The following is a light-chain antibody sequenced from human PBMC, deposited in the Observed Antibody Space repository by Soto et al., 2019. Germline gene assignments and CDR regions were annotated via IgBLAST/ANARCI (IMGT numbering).Light chain of an antibody. CDR2: KAS. J-gene: IGKJ2*01. CDR1: QSISSW. V-gene: IGKV1-5*03. Sequence: DIPMTQSPSTLSASVGDRVTITCRASQSISSWLAWYQQKPGKAPKLLIYKASSLESGVPSRFSGSGSGTEFALTISSLQPDDFATYYCQQYSTYSPTFGQGTKLEIK. CDR3: QQYSTYSPT.